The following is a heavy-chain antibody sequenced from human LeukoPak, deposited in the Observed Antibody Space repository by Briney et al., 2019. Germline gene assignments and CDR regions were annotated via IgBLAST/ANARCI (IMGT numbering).Heavy chain of an antibody. J-gene: IGHJ6*03. Sequence: ASVRVSYTASVYTFTTYGISSVREAPGQGLGWLGWISAYNGMTNYAQKLQGRVTMTTDTSTSTAYMELRSLRSDGTAVYYCARVRSDCSGGSCYSRDYYYYMDVWGKGTTVTVSS. CDR2: ISAYNGMT. CDR3: ARVRSDCSGGSCYSRDYYYYMDV. CDR1: VYTFTTYG. V-gene: IGHV1-18*01. D-gene: IGHD2-15*01.